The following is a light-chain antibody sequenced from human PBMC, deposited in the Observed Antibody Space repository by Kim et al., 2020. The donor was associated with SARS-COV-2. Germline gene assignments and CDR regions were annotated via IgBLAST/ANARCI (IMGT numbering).Light chain of an antibody. J-gene: IGLJ3*02. CDR1: KLGDKF. Sequence: PGQTDSITCSGDKLGDKFACWYQQKPGQSPVLVIYQDGKRPSGIPERFSGSNSGNTATLTISGTQAMDEADYYCQAWDSSTAVFGGGTQLTVL. V-gene: IGLV3-1*01. CDR3: QAWDSSTAV. CDR2: QDG.